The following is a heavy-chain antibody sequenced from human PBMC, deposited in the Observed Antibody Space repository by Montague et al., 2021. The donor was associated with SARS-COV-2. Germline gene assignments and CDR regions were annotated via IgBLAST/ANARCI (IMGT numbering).Heavy chain of an antibody. CDR3: ARAYCGGDCHVGP. CDR1: VGSISNYY. CDR2: IYDSGSA. J-gene: IGHJ5*02. Sequence: SETLSLTCTVSVGSISNYYWTWIRQPPGTGLEWIGYIYDSGSANYNPSLKSRSTISVDTSNNQFSLRLSSVTAADTAVYYCARAYCGGDCHVGPWGQGILVTVSS. V-gene: IGHV4-59*01. D-gene: IGHD2-21*02.